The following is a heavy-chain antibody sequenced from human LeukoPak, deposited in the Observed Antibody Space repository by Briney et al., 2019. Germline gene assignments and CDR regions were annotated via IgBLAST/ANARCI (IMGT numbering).Heavy chain of an antibody. J-gene: IGHJ4*02. D-gene: IGHD6-13*01. CDR3: ARGPPAGFYYFDY. CDR2: FYYGGTT. V-gene: IGHV4-59*01. CDR1: GGSISSYY. Sequence: SETLSLTCTVSGGSISSYYWSWIRQPPGKGLEWIGYFYYGGTTNYNPSLKSRVTMSGDTSKNQFSLKLTSVTAADTAVYYCARGPPAGFYYFDYWGQGTLVTVSS.